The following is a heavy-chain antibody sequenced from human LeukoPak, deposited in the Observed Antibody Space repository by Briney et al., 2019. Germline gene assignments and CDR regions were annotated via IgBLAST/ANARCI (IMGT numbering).Heavy chain of an antibody. D-gene: IGHD6-6*01. V-gene: IGHV3-23*01. CDR2: ISGSGGST. CDR1: GFTFSSYA. J-gene: IGHJ4*02. CDR3: AKDPMEYSSSSVYFDY. Sequence: GGSLRLSCAASGFTFSSYAMSWVRQAPGKGLEWVSAISGSGGSTYYADSVKGRFTISRDNSKNTLYLQMNSLRAEDTAVYYCAKDPMEYSSSSVYFDYWGQGTLVTVS.